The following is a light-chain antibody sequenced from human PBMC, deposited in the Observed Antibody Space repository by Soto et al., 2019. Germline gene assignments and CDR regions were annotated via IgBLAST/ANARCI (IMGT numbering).Light chain of an antibody. V-gene: IGKV1-39*01. CDR1: QSISSY. CDR3: QQSDSTGTWT. J-gene: IGKJ1*01. Sequence: DIQMTQSPSSLSASVGDRVTITCRASQSISSYLNWYQQKPGKAPKLLIYATSSLQSGVPSRFSGSGSGTDFTITISSLQPEDVATYYCQQSDSTGTWTFGQGTKVEIK. CDR2: ATS.